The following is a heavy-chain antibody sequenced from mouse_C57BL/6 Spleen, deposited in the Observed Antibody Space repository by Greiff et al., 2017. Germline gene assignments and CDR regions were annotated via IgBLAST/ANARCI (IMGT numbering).Heavy chain of an antibody. D-gene: IGHD1-1*01. CDR2: IYPGDGDT. J-gene: IGHJ4*01. CDR1: GYAFSSSW. Sequence: QVQLKESGPELVKPGASVKISCKASGYAFSSSWMNWVKQRPGKGLEWIGRIYPGDGDTNYNGKFKGKATMTADKSSSTAYMQLSSLTSEDSAVYFCARRLTTVVATDYAMDYWGQGTSVTVSS. V-gene: IGHV1-82*01. CDR3: ARRLTTVVATDYAMDY.